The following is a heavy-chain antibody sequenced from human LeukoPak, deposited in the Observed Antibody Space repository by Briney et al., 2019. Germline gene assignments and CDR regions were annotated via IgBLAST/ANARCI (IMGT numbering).Heavy chain of an antibody. CDR3: ARKVLVGNKYFDY. J-gene: IGHJ4*02. V-gene: IGHV3-23*01. Sequence: PGGSLRLSCAASVFTFSSYAMIGVRQSRGKGRVGVSTISESGGDTYDADSVKGRFTISRDNSKNTLYLHMNSLRAEDTAVYYCARKVLVGNKYFDYWGQGTLVTVS. CDR1: VFTFSSYA. CDR2: ISESGGDT. D-gene: IGHD2/OR15-2a*01.